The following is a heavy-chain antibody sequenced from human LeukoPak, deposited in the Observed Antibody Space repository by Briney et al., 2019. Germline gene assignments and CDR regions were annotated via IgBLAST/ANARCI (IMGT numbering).Heavy chain of an antibody. CDR3: AATPDSYYYDSSGHFDY. CDR1: GGSFSGYY. V-gene: IGHV4-34*01. Sequence: SETLSLTCAVYGGSFSGYYWSWIRQPPGKGLEWIGEINHSGSTNYNPSLKSRVTISVDTSKNQFSLKLSSVTAADTAVYYCAATPDSYYYDSSGHFDYWGQGTLVTVSS. CDR2: INHSGST. D-gene: IGHD3-22*01. J-gene: IGHJ4*02.